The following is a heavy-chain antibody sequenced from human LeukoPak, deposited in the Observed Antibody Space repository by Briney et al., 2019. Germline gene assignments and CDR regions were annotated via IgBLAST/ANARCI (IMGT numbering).Heavy chain of an antibody. Sequence: GGSLRLSCAAPGFTFSSYAMSWVRQAPGKGLEWVSPISGSGGSTYYTDSVKGRFTISRDNSKNTLYLQMNSLRAEDTAVYYCAKDHYYGSGTYSNYYYGMDVGGQGTTVTVSS. D-gene: IGHD3-10*01. V-gene: IGHV3-23*01. CDR2: ISGSGGST. CDR3: AKDHYYGSGTYSNYYYGMDV. J-gene: IGHJ6*02. CDR1: GFTFSSYA.